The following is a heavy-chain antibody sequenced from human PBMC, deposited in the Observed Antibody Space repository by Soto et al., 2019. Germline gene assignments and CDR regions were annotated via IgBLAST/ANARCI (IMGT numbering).Heavy chain of an antibody. CDR1: GFSLSTSGVG. D-gene: IGHD3-3*01. J-gene: IGHJ3*02. CDR2: IYWDDDK. CDR3: AHSSQEDFWSGYAAFDI. V-gene: IGHV2-5*02. Sequence: QITLKESGPTLVKPTQTLTLTCTFSGFSLSTSGVGVGWIRQPPGKALEWLALIYWDDDKRYSPSLKSRLTITKDTSKNQVVLTMTNMDPVDTATYYCAHSSQEDFWSGYAAFDIWGQGTMVTVSS.